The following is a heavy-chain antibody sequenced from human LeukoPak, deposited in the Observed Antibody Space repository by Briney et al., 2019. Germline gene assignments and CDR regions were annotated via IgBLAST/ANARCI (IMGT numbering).Heavy chain of an antibody. CDR1: GYSFTSYW. CDR3: AREVRRNWFDP. J-gene: IGHJ5*02. D-gene: IGHD2-2*01. V-gene: IGHV5-51*01. CDR2: IYPGDSDT. Sequence: GESLKISCKGSGYSFTSYWIGWVRQMPGKGLEWMGIIYPGDSDTRYSPSFQGQVTISADKSISTAYMELSRLRSDDTAVYYCAREVRRNWFDPWGQGTLVTVSS.